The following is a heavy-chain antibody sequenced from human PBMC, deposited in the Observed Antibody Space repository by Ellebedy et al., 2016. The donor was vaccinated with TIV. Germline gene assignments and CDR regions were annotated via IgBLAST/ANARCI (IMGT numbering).Heavy chain of an antibody. CDR1: GFTFSRYW. V-gene: IGHV3-23*01. Sequence: GESLKISCAASGFTFSRYWMHWVRQAPGKGLEWVSTISGRSDGKYYADSVKGRFTISRDNSEDTMYLQMNSLTAEDTAVYYCAREGMEVAGQGYFDLWGRGTLVTVSS. J-gene: IGHJ2*01. CDR3: AREGMEVAGQGYFDL. D-gene: IGHD6-19*01. CDR2: ISGRSDGK.